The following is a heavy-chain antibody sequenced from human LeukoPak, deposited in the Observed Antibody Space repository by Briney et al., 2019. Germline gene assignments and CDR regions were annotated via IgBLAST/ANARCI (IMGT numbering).Heavy chain of an antibody. CDR2: IYYSGST. CDR3: ARDSGGYSYYYYYYYMDV. V-gene: IGHV4-39*07. Sequence: SETLSLTCTVSGGSISSSSYYWGWIRQPPGKGLEWIGSIYYSGSTYYNPSLKSRVTISVDTSKNQFSLKLSSVTAADTAVYYCARDSGGYSYYYYYYYMDVWGKGTTVTVSS. D-gene: IGHD3-22*01. J-gene: IGHJ6*03. CDR1: GGSISSSSYY.